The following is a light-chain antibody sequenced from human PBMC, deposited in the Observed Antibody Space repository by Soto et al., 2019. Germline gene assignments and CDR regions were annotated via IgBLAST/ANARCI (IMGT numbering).Light chain of an antibody. J-gene: IGLJ3*02. CDR2: DVS. CDR3: SSYTSSSPWV. V-gene: IGLV2-14*01. Sequence: QSALTQPASVSGSPGQSITISCTGTSSDGGGYNYVSWYQQHPGKAPQLMIYDVSNRPSGVSNRFSGSKSGNTASLTISGLQAEDGADYYCSSYTSSSPWVFGGGTKLAVL. CDR1: SSDGGGYNY.